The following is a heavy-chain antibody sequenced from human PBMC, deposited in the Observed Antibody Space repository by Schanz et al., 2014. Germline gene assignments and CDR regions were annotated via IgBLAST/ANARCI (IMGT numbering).Heavy chain of an antibody. CDR2: MYINSGST. V-gene: IGHV3-53*01. CDR1: GFTVNTNY. Sequence: ESGGGLIQPGGSLRLSCAVSGFTVNTNYMSWVRQAPGKGLEWISSMYINSGSTQYADSVKGRFIISRDSSKNTLFLQMNSLRAEDTAVYYCARGTGTFDSWGQGTLVTVSS. D-gene: IGHD3-9*01. J-gene: IGHJ4*02. CDR3: ARGTGTFDS.